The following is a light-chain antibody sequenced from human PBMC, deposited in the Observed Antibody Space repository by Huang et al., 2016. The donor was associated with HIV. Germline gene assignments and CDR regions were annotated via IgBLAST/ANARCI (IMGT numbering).Light chain of an antibody. CDR2: DAS. CDR1: QRISPN. J-gene: IGKJ4*01. Sequence: IVMTPSQDTLSVSPGDRATLSCSVGQRISPNLAWYQQKPGPAPRLLIYDASTRATGIPARFSGSGSGTVFTLSITSLQSEDSAGYYCQQYNNWPSTFGGGTKLEIK. CDR3: QQYNNWPST. V-gene: IGKV3-15*01.